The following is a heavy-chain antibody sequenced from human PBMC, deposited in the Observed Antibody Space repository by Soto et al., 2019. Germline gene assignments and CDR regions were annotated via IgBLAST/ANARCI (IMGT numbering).Heavy chain of an antibody. CDR1: GFTFSTYS. CDR2: ITSASSYI. CDR3: ARDKDYGGILDF. Sequence: GGSLRLSCAASGFTFSTYSMNWVRQAPGKGLEWVSSITSASSYIYYADSVKGRFTISRDNAKNSLYLQMNSLRAEDTAIYYCARDKDYGGILDFWGQGTLLTVSS. V-gene: IGHV3-21*01. D-gene: IGHD4-17*01. J-gene: IGHJ4*02.